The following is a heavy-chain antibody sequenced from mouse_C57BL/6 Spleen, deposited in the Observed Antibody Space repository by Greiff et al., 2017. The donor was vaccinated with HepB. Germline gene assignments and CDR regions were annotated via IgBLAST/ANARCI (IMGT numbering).Heavy chain of an antibody. CDR2: IYPGNSDT. D-gene: IGHD1-1*01. J-gene: IGHJ4*01. CDR3: TRGYYGSSLRLYAMDY. CDR1: GYTFTSYW. Sequence: EVQLQQSGTVLARPGASVKMSCKTSGYTFTSYWMHWVKQRPGQGLEWIGAIYPGNSDTSYNQKFKGKAKLTAVTSASTAYMELSSLTNEDSAVYYCTRGYYGSSLRLYAMDYWGQGTSVTVSS. V-gene: IGHV1-5*01.